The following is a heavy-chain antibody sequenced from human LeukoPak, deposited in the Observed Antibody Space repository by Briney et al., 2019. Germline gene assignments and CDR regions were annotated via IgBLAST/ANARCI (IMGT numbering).Heavy chain of an antibody. CDR2: SNPSGGST. V-gene: IGHV1-46*01. CDR1: GYTFTSYY. Sequence: ASVKVSCKASGYTFTSYYMHWVRQAPGQGLEWMGISNPSGGSTSYAQKFQGRVTMTRDTSTSTVYMELSSLRSEDTAVYYCAKEMATMGYFDYWGQGTLVTVSS. CDR3: AKEMATMGYFDY. J-gene: IGHJ4*02. D-gene: IGHD5-24*01.